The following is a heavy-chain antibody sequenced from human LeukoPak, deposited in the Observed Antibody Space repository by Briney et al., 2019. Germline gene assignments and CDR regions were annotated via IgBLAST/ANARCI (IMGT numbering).Heavy chain of an antibody. CDR2: IYYSGST. Sequence: PSETLSLTCTVSGGSISSSSYYWGWIRQPPGKGLEWIGNIYYSGSTYYNPSLKSRVTISVETSKNQFSLKLSSVTAADTAVYYCARYVYDSSGYYYYYYYMDVWGKGTTVTVSS. CDR3: ARYVYDSSGYYYYYYYMDV. V-gene: IGHV4-39*07. J-gene: IGHJ6*03. D-gene: IGHD3-22*01. CDR1: GGSISSSSYY.